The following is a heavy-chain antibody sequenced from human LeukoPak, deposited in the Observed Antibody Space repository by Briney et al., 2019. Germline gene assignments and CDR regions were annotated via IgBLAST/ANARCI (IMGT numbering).Heavy chain of an antibody. CDR2: INPNSGGT. D-gene: IGHD5-24*01. CDR1: GYTFTGYY. Sequence: ASVKVSCKASGYTFTGYYMHWVRQAPGQGLEWMGRINPNSGGTNYAQKFQGRVTMTRDTSISTAYMELSSLRSEDTAVYYCARDVEMATIRWFDPWGQGTLVTVSS. V-gene: IGHV1-2*06. CDR3: ARDVEMATIRWFDP. J-gene: IGHJ5*02.